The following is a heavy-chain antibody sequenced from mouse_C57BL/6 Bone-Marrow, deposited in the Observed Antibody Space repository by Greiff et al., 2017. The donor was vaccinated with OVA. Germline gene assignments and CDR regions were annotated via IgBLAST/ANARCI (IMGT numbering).Heavy chain of an antibody. V-gene: IGHV1-55*01. CDR1: GYTFTSYW. CDR3: ASSGDGYWGFAY. Sequence: QVQLQQPGAELVKPGASVKMSCKASGYTFTSYWITWVKQRPGQGLEWIGDIYPGSGSTNYNEKFKSKATLTVDTSSSTAYMQLSSLTSEDSSVYYVASSGDGYWGFAYWGQGTLVTVSA. D-gene: IGHD2-3*01. CDR2: IYPGSGST. J-gene: IGHJ3*01.